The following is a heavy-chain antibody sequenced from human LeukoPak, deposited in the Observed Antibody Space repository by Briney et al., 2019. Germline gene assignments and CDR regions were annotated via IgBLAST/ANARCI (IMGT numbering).Heavy chain of an antibody. J-gene: IGHJ4*02. CDR3: ARVGYSSSQVQYYFDY. D-gene: IGHD6-13*01. CDR2: IYYSGST. CDR1: GGSISSSSYY. V-gene: IGHV4-39*07. Sequence: SETLSLTCTVSGGSISSSSYYWGWIRQPPGKGLEWIGSIYYSGSTYYNPSLKSRVTISVDTSKNQFSLKLSSVTAADTAVYYCARVGYSSSQVQYYFDYWGQGTLVTVSS.